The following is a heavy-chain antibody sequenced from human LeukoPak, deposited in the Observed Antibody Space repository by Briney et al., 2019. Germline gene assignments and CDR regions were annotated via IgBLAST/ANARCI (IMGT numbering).Heavy chain of an antibody. CDR1: GGSFSGYY. CDR2: INHSGST. CDR3: ARGRGTTVTPAYYFDY. V-gene: IGHV4-34*01. Sequence: KSSETLSLTCAVYGGSFSGYYWSWIRQPPGKGLEWIGEINHSGSTNYNPSLKSRVTISVDTSKNQFSLKLSSVTAADTAVYYCARGRGTTVTPAYYFDYWGQGTLVTVSS. J-gene: IGHJ4*02. D-gene: IGHD4-17*01.